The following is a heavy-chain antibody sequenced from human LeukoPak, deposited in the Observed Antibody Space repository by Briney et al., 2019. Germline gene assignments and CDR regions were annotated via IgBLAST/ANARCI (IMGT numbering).Heavy chain of an antibody. CDR1: GFTFSSYA. Sequence: GGSLRLSCAASGFTFSSYAMSWVRQAPGKGLEWVSAISDSGGSTYYADSVRGRFTISRDNSKNTLYLQMNSLRAEDTAVYYCAKDPSTVTTPWFDPWGQGTLVTVSS. V-gene: IGHV3-23*01. J-gene: IGHJ5*02. CDR3: AKDPSTVTTPWFDP. CDR2: ISDSGGST. D-gene: IGHD4-17*01.